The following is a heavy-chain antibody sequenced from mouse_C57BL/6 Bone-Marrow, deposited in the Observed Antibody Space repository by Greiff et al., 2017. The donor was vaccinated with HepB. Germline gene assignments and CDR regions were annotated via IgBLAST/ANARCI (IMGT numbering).Heavy chain of an antibody. CDR2: ISDGGSYT. J-gene: IGHJ1*03. CDR3: ASDRGRACYWYFDV. Sequence: EVKLMESGGGLVKPGGSLKLSCAASGFTFSSYAMSWVRQTPEKRLEWVATISDGGSYTYYPDNVKGRFTISRDNAKNNLYLQMSHLKSEDTAMYYCASDRGRACYWYFDVWGTGTTVTVSS. V-gene: IGHV5-4*03. CDR1: GFTFSSYA. D-gene: IGHD1-1*01.